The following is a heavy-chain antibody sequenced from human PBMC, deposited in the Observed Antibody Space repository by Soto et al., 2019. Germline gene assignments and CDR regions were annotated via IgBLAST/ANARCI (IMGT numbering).Heavy chain of an antibody. D-gene: IGHD2-21*02. Sequence: QVQLVQSGAEVKKPGASVKVSCKASGYTFTSYGISWVRQAPGQGLEWMGWISAYNGNTNYAQKLQGRVTMTTDTATSTAYMELRSLRSDDTAVYYCARGRGVVVVTAIQHPLDYWGQGTLVTVSS. CDR1: GYTFTSYG. CDR3: ARGRGVVVVTAIQHPLDY. J-gene: IGHJ4*02. V-gene: IGHV1-18*01. CDR2: ISAYNGNT.